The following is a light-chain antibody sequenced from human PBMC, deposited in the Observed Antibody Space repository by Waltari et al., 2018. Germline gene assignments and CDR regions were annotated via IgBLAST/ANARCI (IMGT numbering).Light chain of an antibody. CDR2: AVS. Sequence: QSALPQPASVSGSPGQSITISCTGTSSAVGNYKRVSWYQHHPGKAPQLMTCAVSKRPSGCAYRFPGCMSRDSASLTISGRQPDEEAEEFCSSYAGSSKGVFGGGTKVTVL. J-gene: IGLJ2*01. CDR1: SSAVGNYKR. V-gene: IGLV2-23*02. CDR3: SSYAGSSKGV.